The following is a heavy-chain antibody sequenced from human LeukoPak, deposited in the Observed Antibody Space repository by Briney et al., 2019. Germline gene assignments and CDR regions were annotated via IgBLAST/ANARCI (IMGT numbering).Heavy chain of an antibody. CDR2: ISSNGGST. CDR3: ARDNRGHGSGTFDY. CDR1: GFTFSSYP. Sequence: GGSLRLSCAASGFTFSSYPMHWVRQAPGKGLEYVSAISSNGGSTYYANSVKGRFTISRDNSKNTLYLQMGSLRAEDMAVYYCARDNRGHGSGTFDYWGQGTLVTVSS. J-gene: IGHJ4*02. V-gene: IGHV3-64*01. D-gene: IGHD3-10*01.